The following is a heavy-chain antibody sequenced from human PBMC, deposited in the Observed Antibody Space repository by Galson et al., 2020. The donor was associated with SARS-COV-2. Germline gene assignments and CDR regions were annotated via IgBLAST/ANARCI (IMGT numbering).Heavy chain of an antibody. CDR2: INHSGST. D-gene: IGHD5-18*01. CDR1: GGSFSGYY. CDR3: ARGEDSYGFATEY. J-gene: IGHJ4*02. Sequence: SETLSLTCAVYGGSFSGYYWSWIRQPPGKGLEWIGEINHSGSTNYNPYLKSRVTISVDTSKNQFSLKLSSVTAADTAVYYCARGEDSYGFATEYWGQGTLVTVSS. V-gene: IGHV4-34*01.